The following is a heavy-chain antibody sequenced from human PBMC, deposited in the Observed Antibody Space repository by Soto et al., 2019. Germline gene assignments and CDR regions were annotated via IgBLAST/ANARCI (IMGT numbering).Heavy chain of an antibody. CDR1: GYTFSSYD. Sequence: QVQLVQSGAEVKKPGASVKVSCKASGYTFSSYDINWVRQATGQGLEWMGWMNPNTGNRGYTQKFQGRVTMTRNTSISTVYMELSSLRSEDTAVYYCARHYHGDRGHNRFDPWGQGTLVIVSS. V-gene: IGHV1-8*01. J-gene: IGHJ5*02. D-gene: IGHD4-17*01. CDR3: ARHYHGDRGHNRFDP. CDR2: MNPNTGNR.